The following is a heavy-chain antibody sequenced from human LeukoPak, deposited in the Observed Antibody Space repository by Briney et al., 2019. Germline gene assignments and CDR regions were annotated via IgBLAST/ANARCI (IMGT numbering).Heavy chain of an antibody. J-gene: IGHJ5*02. CDR1: GYTFTSYD. CDR2: MNPNSGNT. D-gene: IGHD2-2*02. CDR3: ARGDIVVVPAAIPALYNWLDP. Sequence: ASVKVSCKASGYTFTSYDINWVRQATGQGLEWMGWMNPNSGNTGYAQKFQGRVTMTRNTSISTAYMELSSLRSEDTAVYYCARGDIVVVPAAIPALYNWLDPWGQGTLVTVSS. V-gene: IGHV1-8*01.